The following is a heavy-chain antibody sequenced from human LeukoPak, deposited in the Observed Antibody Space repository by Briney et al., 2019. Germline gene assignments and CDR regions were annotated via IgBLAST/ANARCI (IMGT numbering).Heavy chain of an antibody. CDR3: ARSYSSGWFYFVD. CDR1: GASISSAY. D-gene: IGHD6-19*01. J-gene: IGHJ4*02. CDR2: IHYSGGT. V-gene: IGHV4-59*08. Sequence: PSETLSLTCTVSGASISSAYWSWVRRPPEKGLEWIGYIHYSGGTTYNPSLKSRVTMSVETSKNQFSLKLTSVTAADTAVFYCARSYSSGWFYFVDWGQGTLVTVSS.